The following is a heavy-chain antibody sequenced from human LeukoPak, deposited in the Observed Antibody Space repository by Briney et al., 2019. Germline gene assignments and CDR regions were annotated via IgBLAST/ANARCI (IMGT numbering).Heavy chain of an antibody. CDR2: IYSGGST. V-gene: IGHV3-53*01. CDR3: ARGSWQQLGNDAFDI. J-gene: IGHJ3*02. D-gene: IGHD6-13*01. Sequence: PGGSLRLSCAASGFTVSSNYMSWVRQAPGKGLEWVSVIYSGGSTYYADSVKGRLTISRDNSKNTLYLQMNSLRAEDTAVYYCARGSWQQLGNDAFDIWGQGTMVTVSS. CDR1: GFTVSSNY.